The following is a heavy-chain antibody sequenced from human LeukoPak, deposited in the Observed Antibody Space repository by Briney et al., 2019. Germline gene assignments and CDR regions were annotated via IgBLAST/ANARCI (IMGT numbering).Heavy chain of an antibody. CDR1: GGSISSYY. CDR2: IYYSGST. CDR3: ASGEDGYNPHFDY. V-gene: IGHV4-59*08. J-gene: IGHJ4*02. Sequence: PSETLSLTCTVSGGSISSYYWSWTRQPPGKGLEWIGYIYYSGSTNYNPSLKSRVTISVDTSKNQFSLKLSSVTAADTAVYYCASGEDGYNPHFDYWGQGTLVTVSS. D-gene: IGHD5-24*01.